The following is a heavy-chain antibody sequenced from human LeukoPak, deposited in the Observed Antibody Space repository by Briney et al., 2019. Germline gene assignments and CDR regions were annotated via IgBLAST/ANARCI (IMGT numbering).Heavy chain of an antibody. CDR3: ARVPEYQLSMGYYYYYMDV. V-gene: IGHV1-2*04. CDR2: INPNSGGT. D-gene: IGHD2-2*01. Sequence: ASVKVSCKASGFTFTGYYMHWVRQAPGQGLEWMGWINPNSGGTNYAQKFQGWVTMTRDTSISTAYMELSRLRSDDTAVYYCARVPEYQLSMGYYYYYMDVWGKGTTVTVSS. J-gene: IGHJ6*03. CDR1: GFTFTGYY.